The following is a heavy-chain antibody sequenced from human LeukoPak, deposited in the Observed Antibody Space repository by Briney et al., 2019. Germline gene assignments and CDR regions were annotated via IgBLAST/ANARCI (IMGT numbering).Heavy chain of an antibody. J-gene: IGHJ4*02. CDR1: QFTFNNNA. Sequence: GGSLRLSCAASQFTFNNNAMSWVRQAPGKGLEWVSGLSGDSSSIYYAAPVKGRFTISRDNSKNMSYLQMNSLRAEDTAVYYCTRFRGSGSSTLYSFDYWGQGSLVTVAP. D-gene: IGHD3-10*01. V-gene: IGHV3-23*01. CDR2: LSGDSSSI. CDR3: TRFRGSGSSTLYSFDY.